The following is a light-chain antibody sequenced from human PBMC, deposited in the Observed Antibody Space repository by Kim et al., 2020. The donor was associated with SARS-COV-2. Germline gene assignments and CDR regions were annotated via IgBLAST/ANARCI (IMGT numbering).Light chain of an antibody. Sequence: VSPGQTAISTCSGNELGDKNVCWYQQKAGQSPVLVIYEDRKRPSGIPERVSGSNSGNTATLTISGTQAMDEADYYCQAWDSSTVVFGGGTQLTVL. V-gene: IGLV3-1*01. CDR2: EDR. CDR3: QAWDSSTVV. CDR1: ELGDKN. J-gene: IGLJ2*01.